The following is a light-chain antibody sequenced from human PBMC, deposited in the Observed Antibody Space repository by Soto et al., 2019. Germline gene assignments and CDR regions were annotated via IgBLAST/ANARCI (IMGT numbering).Light chain of an antibody. CDR3: QSYDSSLSGVV. J-gene: IGLJ2*01. CDR1: SSNIGAGYD. Sequence: QSVLTQPPSVSGAPGQRVTISCTGSSSNIGAGYDVHWYQQLPGTAPKLLIYRNNNRPSGVPDRFSGYKSGASASLAITGLQTEDEADYYCQSYDSSLSGVVFGGGTKLTVL. CDR2: RNN. V-gene: IGLV1-40*01.